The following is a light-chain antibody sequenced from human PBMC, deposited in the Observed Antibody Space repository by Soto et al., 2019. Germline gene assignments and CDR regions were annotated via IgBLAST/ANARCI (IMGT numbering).Light chain of an antibody. CDR1: GSNIGSNT. Sequence: QSVRTQPPSASETPGQRVSISCSGSGSNIGSNTVHWYQQLPGTAPKPLMYNNNQRPSGVPDRFSGSKSGTSASLAISGLQSEDEADYYCAAWDDSLSGYVFGTGTKVTVL. V-gene: IGLV1-44*01. J-gene: IGLJ1*01. CDR3: AAWDDSLSGYV. CDR2: NNN.